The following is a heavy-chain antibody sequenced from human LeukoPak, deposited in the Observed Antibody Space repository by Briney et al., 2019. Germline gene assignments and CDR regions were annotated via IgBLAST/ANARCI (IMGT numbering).Heavy chain of an antibody. J-gene: IGHJ4*02. D-gene: IGHD3-22*01. CDR2: IKRDGSQK. CDR3: ATDREGDPSAYYLV. Sequence: GGSLRLSCAAPGFSFSSNWMGWVRQAPGKGLEWVAHIKRDGSQKYYLDSVKGRFTISRDDAKNSLYLQMNSLRVEDTAVYYCATDREGDPSAYYLVGGQGTLITVSS. V-gene: IGHV3-7*01. CDR1: GFSFSSNW.